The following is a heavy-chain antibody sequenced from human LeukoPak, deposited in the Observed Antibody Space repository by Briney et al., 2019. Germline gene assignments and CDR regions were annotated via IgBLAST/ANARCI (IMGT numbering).Heavy chain of an antibody. V-gene: IGHV4-39*01. J-gene: IGHJ4*02. D-gene: IGHD1-26*01. CDR2: ISSSGNT. CDR1: GDSFSSSSYF. Sequence: SETLSLTCSVSGDSFSSSSYFWDWIRQAPGKGLEWIGSISSSGNTYYNPSLKSRVTMSVDTSKDQFSLKPTSVTAAHTTVYYCARHYSGTYYRFDSWGQGTLVTVSS. CDR3: ARHYSGTYYRFDS.